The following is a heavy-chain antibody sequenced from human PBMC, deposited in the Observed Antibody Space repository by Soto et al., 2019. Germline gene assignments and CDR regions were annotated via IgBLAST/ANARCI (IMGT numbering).Heavy chain of an antibody. CDR3: ARDGGYSSSWSAYYYYYGMDV. Sequence: TLSLTCTVSGGSISSYYWSWIRQPAGKGLEWIGRIYTSGSANYNPSLKSRVTMSVDTSKNQFSLKLSSVTVADTAVYYCARDGGYSSSWSAYYYYYGMDVWGQGTTVTVSS. D-gene: IGHD6-13*01. J-gene: IGHJ6*02. V-gene: IGHV4-4*07. CDR2: IYTSGSA. CDR1: GGSISSYY.